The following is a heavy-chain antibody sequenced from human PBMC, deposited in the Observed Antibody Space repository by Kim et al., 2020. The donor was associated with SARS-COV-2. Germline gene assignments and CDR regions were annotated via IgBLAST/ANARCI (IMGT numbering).Heavy chain of an antibody. V-gene: IGHV4-4*02. CDR1: GGSISSSNW. CDR2: IYHSGST. J-gene: IGHJ4*02. D-gene: IGHD6-19*01. Sequence: SETLSLTCAVSGGSISSSNWWSWVRQPPGKGLEWIGEIYHSGSTNYNPSLKSRVTISVDKSKNQFSLKLSSVTAADTAVYYCAREWYSSGWYSTSHPFDYWGQGTLVTVSS. CDR3: AREWYSSGWYSTSHPFDY.